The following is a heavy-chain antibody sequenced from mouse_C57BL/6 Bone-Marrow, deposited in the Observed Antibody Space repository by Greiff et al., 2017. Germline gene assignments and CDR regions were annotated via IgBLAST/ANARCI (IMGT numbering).Heavy chain of an antibody. J-gene: IGHJ4*01. CDR2: IDPETGGT. Sequence: QVQLQQSGAELVRPGASVTLSCKASGYTFTDYEMHWVKQTPVHGLEWIGAIDPETGGTAYNQKFKGKAILTADKSSSTAYMELRSLTSEDSAVYYCTRPHYGSSYGYAMDYWGQGTSVTVSS. CDR1: GYTFTDYE. CDR3: TRPHYGSSYGYAMDY. V-gene: IGHV1-15*01. D-gene: IGHD1-1*01.